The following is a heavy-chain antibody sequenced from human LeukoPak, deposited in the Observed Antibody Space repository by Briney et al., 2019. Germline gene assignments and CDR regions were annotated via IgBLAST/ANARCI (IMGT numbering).Heavy chain of an antibody. CDR3: ARGPPKGSGSYLSINFDY. J-gene: IGHJ4*02. Sequence: GASVKVSCKASGYTFTGYYMYWVRQAPGQGLEWMGWINPNSGGTNYAQKFQGWVTMTRDTSISTAYMELSRLRSDDTAVYYCARGPPKGSGSYLSINFDYWGQGTLVTVSS. D-gene: IGHD3-10*01. CDR2: INPNSGGT. CDR1: GYTFTGYY. V-gene: IGHV1-2*04.